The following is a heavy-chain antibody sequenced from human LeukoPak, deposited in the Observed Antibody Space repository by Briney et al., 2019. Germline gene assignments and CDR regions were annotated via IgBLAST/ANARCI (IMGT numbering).Heavy chain of an antibody. D-gene: IGHD4-17*01. CDR2: INHSGTT. CDR3: ARDYDYGDYNWFDP. CDR1: GGSFSGYY. Sequence: NASETLSLTCAVYGGSFSGYYWSWIRQPPGKGLEWIGEINHSGTTYYNPSLKSRVTISVDTSKNQFSLKLSSVTAADTAVYYCARDYDYGDYNWFDPWGQGTLVTVSS. V-gene: IGHV4-34*01. J-gene: IGHJ5*02.